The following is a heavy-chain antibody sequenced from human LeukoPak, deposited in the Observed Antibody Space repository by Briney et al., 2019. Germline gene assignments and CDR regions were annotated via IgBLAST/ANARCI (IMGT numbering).Heavy chain of an antibody. CDR1: GGSISSYY. J-gene: IGHJ4*02. CDR3: ARVVYSSAWSYFDY. V-gene: IGHV4-59*01. D-gene: IGHD6-19*01. Sequence: SETLSLTCTVSGGSISSYYWSWIRQPPGKGLEWIGYIYYSGTTNYNPSLKSRVTISVDTSKNQFSLKLSSVTVADTAAYYCARVVYSSAWSYFDYWGQGTLVTVSS. CDR2: IYYSGTT.